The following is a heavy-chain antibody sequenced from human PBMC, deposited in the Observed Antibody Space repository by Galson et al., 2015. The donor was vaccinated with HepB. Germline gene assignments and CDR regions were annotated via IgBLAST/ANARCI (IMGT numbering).Heavy chain of an antibody. CDR1: GFTFSSYD. CDR3: AFSFRDSYGQYYYYYYGMDV. J-gene: IGHJ6*02. V-gene: IGHV3-13*01. Sequence: SLRLSCAASGFTFSSYDMHWVRQATGKGLEWVSAIGTAGNTYYPGSVKGQFTISRENAKNSLYLQMNSLRAEDTAVYYCAFSFRDSYGQYYYYYYGMDVWGQGTTVTVSS. D-gene: IGHD5-18*01. CDR2: IGTAGNT.